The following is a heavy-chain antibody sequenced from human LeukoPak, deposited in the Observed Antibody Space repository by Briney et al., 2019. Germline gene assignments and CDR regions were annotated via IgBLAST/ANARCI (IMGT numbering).Heavy chain of an antibody. Sequence: SETLSLTCTVSGGSISSYYWSWIRQPAGKGLEWIGRIYTSGSTNYNPSLKGRVTMSVDTSKNQFSLKLSSVTAADTAVYYCARGRIAAAGTGLRYFDYWGQGTLVTVSS. CDR1: GGSISSYY. J-gene: IGHJ4*02. V-gene: IGHV4-4*07. CDR3: ARGRIAAAGTGLRYFDY. CDR2: IYTSGST. D-gene: IGHD6-13*01.